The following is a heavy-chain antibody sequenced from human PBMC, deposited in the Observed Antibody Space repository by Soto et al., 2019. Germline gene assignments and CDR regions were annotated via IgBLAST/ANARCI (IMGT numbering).Heavy chain of an antibody. CDR3: AKTRSADY. Sequence: EVQLLDSGGGLVQPGGSLRLSCAASGFTFRSYAMSWVRQAPGKGLEWVSSISGTGYSTYYADSVKGRFTISRDNSESTLYLQMNTLRAEDTAVYYCAKTRSADYWGQGTLVTVSS. J-gene: IGHJ4*02. CDR2: ISGTGYST. V-gene: IGHV3-23*01. CDR1: GFTFRSYA.